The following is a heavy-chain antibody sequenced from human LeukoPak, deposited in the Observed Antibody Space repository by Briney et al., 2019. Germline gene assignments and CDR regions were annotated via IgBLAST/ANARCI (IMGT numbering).Heavy chain of an antibody. D-gene: IGHD6-13*01. CDR2: IYYSGST. CDR1: GGSISSYY. Sequence: SETLSLTCTVSGGSISSYYWSWTRQPPGKGLEWIGYIYYSGSTNYNPSLKSRVTISVDTSMNQFSLKLSSVTAADTAVYYCARDSGAAGTDYWGQGTLVTVSS. V-gene: IGHV4-59*01. J-gene: IGHJ4*02. CDR3: ARDSGAAGTDY.